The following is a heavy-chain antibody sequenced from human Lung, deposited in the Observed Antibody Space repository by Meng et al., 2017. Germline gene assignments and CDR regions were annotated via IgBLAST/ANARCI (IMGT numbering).Heavy chain of an antibody. D-gene: IGHD4-11*01. V-gene: IGHV4-34*01. J-gene: IGHJ4*02. CDR1: GASFSDYC. Sequence: QVQSAPRRAGPLEPSEPLSPISVVCGASFSDYCRSLIRHPPGKGVEWIGEINHSESHNYYPSFESRATISVDTSQNNLSLKLSSVTAADSAVYYCARGPTTMARDFDYWGQGILVTVSS. CDR3: ARGPTTMARDFDY. CDR2: INHSESH.